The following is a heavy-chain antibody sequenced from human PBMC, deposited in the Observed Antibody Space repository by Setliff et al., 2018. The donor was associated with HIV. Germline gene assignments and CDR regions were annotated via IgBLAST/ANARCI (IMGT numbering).Heavy chain of an antibody. CDR1: GYTFTAYG. CDR2: INVGHGRT. V-gene: IGHV1-3*01. Sequence: ASVKVSCKPSGYTFTAYGLNWVRQAPGQRLEWMGWINVGHGRTKYSQKFQDRVTFTRDASASTAYMDLSSLISEDTAVYYCAGFSGSNSDYYPFDIWGQGTMVTVSS. D-gene: IGHD4-4*01. J-gene: IGHJ3*02. CDR3: AGFSGSNSDYYPFDI.